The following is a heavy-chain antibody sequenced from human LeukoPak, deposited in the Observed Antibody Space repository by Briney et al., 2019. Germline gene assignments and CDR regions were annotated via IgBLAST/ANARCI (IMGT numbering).Heavy chain of an antibody. CDR3: AREKSSGWYGDAFDI. CDR1: GGSISRYY. D-gene: IGHD6-19*01. CDR2: IYTSGST. J-gene: IGHJ3*02. V-gene: IGHV4-4*07. Sequence: PSETLSLTCTVSGGSISRYYWSWLRQPAGKGLEWIGRIYTSGSTNYNPSLKSRVTMSVDTSKNQFSLKLSSVTAADTAVYYCAREKSSGWYGDAFDIWGQGTMVTVSS.